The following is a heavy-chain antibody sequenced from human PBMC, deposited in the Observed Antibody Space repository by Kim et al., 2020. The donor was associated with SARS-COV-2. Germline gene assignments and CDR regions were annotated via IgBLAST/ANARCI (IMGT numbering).Heavy chain of an antibody. D-gene: IGHD3-10*01. V-gene: IGHV3-48*01. J-gene: IGHJ6*01. Sequence: GGSLRLSCAASGFTFSSYSMNWVRQAPGKGLEWVSYISSSSSTIYYADSVKGRFTISRDNAKNSLYLQINSLRAEDTAVYYCARDYYGSGSYFGLNYYYG. CDR3: ARDYYGSGSYFGLNYYYG. CDR2: ISSSSSTI. CDR1: GFTFSSYS.